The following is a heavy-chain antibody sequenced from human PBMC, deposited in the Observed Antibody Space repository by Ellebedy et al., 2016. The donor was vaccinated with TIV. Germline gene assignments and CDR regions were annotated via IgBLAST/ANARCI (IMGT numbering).Heavy chain of an antibody. V-gene: IGHV4-31*03. CDR1: GGSISSGGFY. D-gene: IGHD1-1*01. CDR2: TYNSEST. CDR3: ARGRTDYYYYYMDV. J-gene: IGHJ6*03. Sequence: SETLSLTXTVSGGSISSGGFYWTWIRQHPGKGLEWLGFTYNSESTYYNPSLKSRLIISVDTCKNQFSLRLSSVTAADTAVYYCARGRTDYYYYYMDVWGKGTTVTVSS.